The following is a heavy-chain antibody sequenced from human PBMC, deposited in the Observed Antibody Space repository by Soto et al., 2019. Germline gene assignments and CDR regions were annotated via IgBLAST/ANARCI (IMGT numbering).Heavy chain of an antibody. J-gene: IGHJ5*02. V-gene: IGHV4-39*01. Sequence: QLQLQESGPGLVKPAETLSLTCSVSGGSISNAGYYWGWIRQPPGKGLEWIGNIHYTGNTIYNPSLRGRFTVSVDTSKNQFSLNLGSVTAADTAVYYCARHLFCSSTSCVTQPLLWFEPWGQGTLVAVSS. CDR3: ARHLFCSSTSCVTQPLLWFEP. CDR1: GGSISNAGYY. D-gene: IGHD2-2*01. CDR2: IHYTGNT.